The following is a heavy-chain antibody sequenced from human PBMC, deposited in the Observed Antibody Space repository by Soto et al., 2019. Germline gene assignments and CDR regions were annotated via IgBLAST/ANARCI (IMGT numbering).Heavy chain of an antibody. V-gene: IGHV4-30-4*01. CDR2: IYYSGST. CDR3: AISRWGIGWFDP. D-gene: IGHD7-27*01. Sequence: QVQLQESGPGLVKPSQTLSLTCTVSGGSISSGYSYWTWIRQPPGKGLEWIGYIYYSGSTYYNPSLKSRVTISVDTSKNQFSLKLTSVTAADTAVYYCAISRWGIGWFDPWGQGTLVTVSS. J-gene: IGHJ5*02. CDR1: GGSISSGYSY.